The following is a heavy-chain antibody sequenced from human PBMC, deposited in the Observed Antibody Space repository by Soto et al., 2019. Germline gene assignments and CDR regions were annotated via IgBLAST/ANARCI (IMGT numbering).Heavy chain of an antibody. CDR3: TTDLRWSSTSCSYGVGIYYYYGMDV. J-gene: IGHJ6*02. Sequence: EVQLVESGGGLVKPGGSLRLSCAASGFTFSNAWMSWVRQAPGKGLEWVGRIKSKTDGGTTDYAAPVKGRFTISRDDSKNTLYLQMNSLKTEDTAVYYCTTDLRWSSTSCSYGVGIYYYYGMDVWGQGTTVTVSS. D-gene: IGHD2-2*01. CDR1: GFTFSNAW. CDR2: IKSKTDGGTT. V-gene: IGHV3-15*01.